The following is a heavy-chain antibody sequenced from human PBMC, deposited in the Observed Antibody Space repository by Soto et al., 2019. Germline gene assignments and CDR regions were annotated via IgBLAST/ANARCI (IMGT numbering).Heavy chain of an antibody. V-gene: IGHV4-59*08. J-gene: IGHJ5*02. Sequence: PSETLSLTCTVSGGSISSYYWSWIRQPPGKGLEWIGYIYYSGSTNYNPSLKSRVTISVDTSKNQFSLKLSSVTAADTAVYYCARRRGSGRGGDWFEPRGQGTLVTVPS. CDR2: IYYSGST. D-gene: IGHD3-10*01. CDR1: GGSISSYY. CDR3: ARRRGSGRGGDWFEP.